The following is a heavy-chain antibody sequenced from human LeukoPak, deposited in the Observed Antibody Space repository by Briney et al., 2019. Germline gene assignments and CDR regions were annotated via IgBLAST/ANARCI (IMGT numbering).Heavy chain of an antibody. Sequence: PGGSLRLSCAASGFTFSSYGMHWVRQAPGKGLEWVAVISYDGSNKYYADSVKGRFTISRDNAQNSLYLQMNSLTAEDTAVYYCARDGRYSDYDFDYWGLGTLVTVSS. CDR3: ARDGRYSDYDFDY. CDR2: ISYDGSNK. CDR1: GFTFSSYG. J-gene: IGHJ4*02. V-gene: IGHV3-30*03. D-gene: IGHD6-25*01.